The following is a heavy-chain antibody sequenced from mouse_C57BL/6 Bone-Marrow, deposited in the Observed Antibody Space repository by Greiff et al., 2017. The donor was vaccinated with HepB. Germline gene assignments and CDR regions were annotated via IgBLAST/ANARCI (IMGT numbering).Heavy chain of an antibody. Sequence: EVMLVESGGGLVKPGGSLKLSCAASGFTFSSYAMSCVRQNPEKRLEWVATISDGGSYTYYPDNVKGRFTISRDNAKNNLYLQMSHLKSEDTAMYYCARIYYGNYDFDYWGQGTTLTVSS. D-gene: IGHD2-1*01. CDR3: ARIYYGNYDFDY. V-gene: IGHV5-4*03. CDR1: GFTFSSYA. CDR2: ISDGGSYT. J-gene: IGHJ2*01.